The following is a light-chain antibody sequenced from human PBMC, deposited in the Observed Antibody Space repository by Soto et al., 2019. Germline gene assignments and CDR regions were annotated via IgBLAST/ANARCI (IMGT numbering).Light chain of an antibody. Sequence: DIVMTQSPDSLAVSLGERATINCKSSQSVLYSSNNKNYLAWYQQKPGQPPKLLIYWASTRESGVPDRFSGSGSGTDFTLTISSRQAEDVAVYNCQQSYSTPSFTFGPGTKVDIK. V-gene: IGKV4-1*01. CDR2: WAS. CDR1: QSVLYSSNNKNY. J-gene: IGKJ3*01. CDR3: QQSYSTPSFT.